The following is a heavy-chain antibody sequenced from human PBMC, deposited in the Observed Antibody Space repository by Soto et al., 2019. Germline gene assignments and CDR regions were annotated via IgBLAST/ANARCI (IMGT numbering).Heavy chain of an antibody. D-gene: IGHD1-1*01. J-gene: IGHJ4*02. V-gene: IGHV3-74*01. Sequence: PGGPLRLSCAASGFPFGNYWMHWVRQALGKALVWVSRITDYGSITYADSVKDRFIISRDDARSELYLQLNDLRVEDTATYYCARGGLEPFDHWGQGALVTVSS. CDR3: ARGGLEPFDH. CDR2: ITDYGSIT. CDR1: GFPFGNYW.